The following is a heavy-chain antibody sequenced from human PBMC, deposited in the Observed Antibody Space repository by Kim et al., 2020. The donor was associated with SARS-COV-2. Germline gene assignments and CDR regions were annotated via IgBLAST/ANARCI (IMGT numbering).Heavy chain of an antibody. V-gene: IGHV3-23*01. CDR3: AKDHAVLPHFFDN. J-gene: IGHJ4*02. D-gene: IGHD2-15*01. Sequence: YADSVKGRFTISRDNSKNTLYLQMNSLRAEDTAVYYWAKDHAVLPHFFDNWGQGTLVTVSS.